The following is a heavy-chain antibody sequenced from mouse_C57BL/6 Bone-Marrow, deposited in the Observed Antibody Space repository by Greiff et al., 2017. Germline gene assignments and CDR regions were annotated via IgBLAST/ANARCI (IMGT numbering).Heavy chain of an antibody. J-gene: IGHJ2*01. D-gene: IGHD1-1*01. CDR1: GYTFTSYW. Sequence: VQLQQSGAELAKPGASVKLSCKASGYTFTSYWMHWVKQRPGQGLEWIGYINPSSGYTKYNQKFKDKATLTADKSSSTAYMQLSSLTYEDSADYYCARGDLGLRYYVDYWGQGTTLTVSS. CDR2: INPSSGYT. V-gene: IGHV1-7*01. CDR3: ARGDLGLRYYVDY.